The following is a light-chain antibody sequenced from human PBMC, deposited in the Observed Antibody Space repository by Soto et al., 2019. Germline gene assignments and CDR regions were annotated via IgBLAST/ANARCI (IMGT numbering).Light chain of an antibody. CDR3: QQRYKWLT. CDR2: DTS. J-gene: IGKJ4*01. CDR1: QSVTKY. V-gene: IGKV3-11*01. Sequence: EIVLTQSPATLSLSPGERATLSCRASQSVTKYLAWYQQKPGQAPRLLIYDTSNRATGIPARFSGTGSGTDFTLTIRSLESEDSGLYYCQQRYKWLTFGGGTKVEIK.